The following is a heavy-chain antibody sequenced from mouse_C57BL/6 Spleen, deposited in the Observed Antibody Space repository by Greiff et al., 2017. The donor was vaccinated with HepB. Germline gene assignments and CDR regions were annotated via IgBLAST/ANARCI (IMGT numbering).Heavy chain of an antibody. D-gene: IGHD1-1*01. Sequence: EVQLQQSGPELVKPGASVKMSCKASGYTFTDYNMHWVKQSHGKSLEWIGYINPNNGGTSYNQKFKGKATLTVNKSSSTAKMELRSLTSEDSAVYYCARDYGSSYAWFAYWGQGTLVTVSA. V-gene: IGHV1-22*01. CDR2: INPNNGGT. CDR3: ARDYGSSYAWFAY. J-gene: IGHJ3*01. CDR1: GYTFTDYN.